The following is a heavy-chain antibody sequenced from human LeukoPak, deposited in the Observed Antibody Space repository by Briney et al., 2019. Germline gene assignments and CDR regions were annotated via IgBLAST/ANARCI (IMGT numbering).Heavy chain of an antibody. CDR3: ARDGGFLEWLHNYYYYYYMDV. D-gene: IGHD3-3*01. V-gene: IGHV1-3*01. CDR1: GYTFTSYA. Sequence: ASVKVSCKASGYTFTSYAMHWVRQAPGQRLEWMGWINAGNGNTKYSQEFQGRVTMTRDTSISTAYMELSRLRSDDTAVYYCARDGGFLEWLHNYYYYYYMDVWGKGTTVTVSS. J-gene: IGHJ6*03. CDR2: INAGNGNT.